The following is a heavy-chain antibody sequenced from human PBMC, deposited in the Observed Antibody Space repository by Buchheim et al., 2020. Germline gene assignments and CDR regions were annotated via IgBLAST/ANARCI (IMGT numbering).Heavy chain of an antibody. D-gene: IGHD1-20*01. CDR2: IYYTGST. Sequence: QLQLQESGPGLVKPSETLSLTCTVSGDSVSSNTYYWGWIRQPPGEGLEWVGSIYYTGSTYYNPSLKSRVTISVDTSKNQFSLRLSSVTAADTAIYYCSRHEWSTWNHFDFWGQGALVTVSS. V-gene: IGHV4-39*01. CDR3: SRHEWSTWNHFDF. CDR1: GDSVSSNTYY. J-gene: IGHJ4*02.